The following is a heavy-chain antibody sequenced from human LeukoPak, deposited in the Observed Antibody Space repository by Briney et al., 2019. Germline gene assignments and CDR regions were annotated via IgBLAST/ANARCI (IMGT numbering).Heavy chain of an antibody. CDR1: GFTFSSYA. CDR2: ISYDGSNK. Sequence: PGGSLRLSCAASGFTFSSYAMHWVRQAPGKGLEWVAVISYDGSNKYYADSVKGRFTISRDNSKNTLYLQINSLRAEDTAVYYCARDAALGPQAQYSSSSPYFDYWGQGTLVTVSS. CDR3: ARDAALGPQAQYSSSSPYFDY. V-gene: IGHV3-30*04. D-gene: IGHD6-6*01. J-gene: IGHJ4*02.